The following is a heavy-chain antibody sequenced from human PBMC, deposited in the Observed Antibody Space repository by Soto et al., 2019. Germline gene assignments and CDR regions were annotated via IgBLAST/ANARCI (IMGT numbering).Heavy chain of an antibody. CDR1: GGSISSYY. J-gene: IGHJ4*02. CDR3: ARDMGADHSRLVGPAFGY. V-gene: IGHV4-59*01. Sequence: SETLSLTCTVSGGSISSYYWSWIRQPPGKGLEWIGYIYYSGSTNYNPSLKSRVTISVDTSKNQFSLKLSSVTAADTAVYYCARDMGADHSRLVGPAFGYWGRGTLVTVSS. CDR2: IYYSGST. D-gene: IGHD2-15*01.